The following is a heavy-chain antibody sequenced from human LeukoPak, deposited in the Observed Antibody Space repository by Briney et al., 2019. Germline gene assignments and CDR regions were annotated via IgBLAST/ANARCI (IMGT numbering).Heavy chain of an antibody. CDR2: ISYDGSNK. D-gene: IGHD3-3*01. J-gene: IGHJ4*02. Sequence: GGSLRLSCAASGFTFSSYAMHWVRQAPGKGLEWVAVISYDGSNKYYADSVKGRFTISRDNSKNTLYLQMNSLRAEDTAVYYCAKGSAYDFWSGYSSSYYFDYWGQGTLVTVSS. V-gene: IGHV3-30-3*01. CDR1: GFTFSSYA. CDR3: AKGSAYDFWSGYSSSYYFDY.